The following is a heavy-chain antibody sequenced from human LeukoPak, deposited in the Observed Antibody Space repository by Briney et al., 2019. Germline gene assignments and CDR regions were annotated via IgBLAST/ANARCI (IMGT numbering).Heavy chain of an antibody. CDR3: ARDIHTSDWTKFDY. D-gene: IGHD6-19*01. CDR1: GGSISSSTYY. Sequence: SETLSLTCNVSGGSISSSTYYWSWIRQPAGKGLEWIGRIYSSGRTNYNPSLKSRVAISVDTSKNQFSLNLSSVTAADTAVYYCARDIHTSDWTKFDYWGQGTSVTVSS. J-gene: IGHJ4*02. V-gene: IGHV4-61*02. CDR2: IYSSGRT.